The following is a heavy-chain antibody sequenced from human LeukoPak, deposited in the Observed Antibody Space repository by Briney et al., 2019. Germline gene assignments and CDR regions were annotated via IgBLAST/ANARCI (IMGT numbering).Heavy chain of an antibody. Sequence: GGSLRLSCAASGFTLSSYAMSWVRQAPGKGLEWVSAISGGGGSTYYADSVKGRFTISRDNSKNTLYVQMNSLRAEDTAVYYCAKDTGLLWFGEAWGQGTLVTVSS. J-gene: IGHJ4*02. D-gene: IGHD3-10*01. CDR2: ISGGGGST. V-gene: IGHV3-23*01. CDR3: AKDTGLLWFGEA. CDR1: GFTLSSYA.